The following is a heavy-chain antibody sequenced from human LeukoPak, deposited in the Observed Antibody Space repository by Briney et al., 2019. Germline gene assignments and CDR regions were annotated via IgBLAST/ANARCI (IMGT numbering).Heavy chain of an antibody. Sequence: GGSLRLSCAASVFTFSSYGMHWVRQAPGKGLEWVAVISYDGSNKYYADSVKGRFTISRDNSKNTLYLQMNSLRAEDTAVYYCAKDSRQVLWFGEPTLDYWGQGTLVTVSS. J-gene: IGHJ4*02. CDR1: VFTFSSYG. CDR3: AKDSRQVLWFGEPTLDY. V-gene: IGHV3-30*18. CDR2: ISYDGSNK. D-gene: IGHD3-10*01.